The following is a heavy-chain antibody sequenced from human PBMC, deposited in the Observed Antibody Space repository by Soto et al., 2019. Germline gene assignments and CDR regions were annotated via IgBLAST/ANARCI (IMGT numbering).Heavy chain of an antibody. J-gene: IGHJ5*02. CDR2: IIPILGIA. Sequence: QVQLVQSGAEVKKPGSSVKVSCKASGGTFSSYTISWVRQAPGQGLEWMGRIIPILGIANYAQKFQGRVTITADKSTSTAYMELSSLRSEDTAVYYCAREAPLFLAAAGGWFDPWGQGTLVTVSS. D-gene: IGHD6-13*01. CDR1: GGTFSSYT. V-gene: IGHV1-69*08. CDR3: AREAPLFLAAAGGWFDP.